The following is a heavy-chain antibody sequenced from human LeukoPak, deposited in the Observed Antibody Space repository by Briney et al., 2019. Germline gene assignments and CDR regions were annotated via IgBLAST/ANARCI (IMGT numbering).Heavy chain of an antibody. D-gene: IGHD2/OR15-2a*01. CDR3: AGNVVDYYYYMDV. CDR1: GFTFSSYG. J-gene: IGHJ6*03. Sequence: GGSLRLSCAASGFTFSSYGMHWVRQAPGKGLEWVAVISYDGSNKYYADSVKGRFTISRDNSKNTLYLQMNSLRAEDTALYYCAGNVVDYYYYMDVWGKGTTVTVSS. CDR2: ISYDGSNK. V-gene: IGHV3-30*03.